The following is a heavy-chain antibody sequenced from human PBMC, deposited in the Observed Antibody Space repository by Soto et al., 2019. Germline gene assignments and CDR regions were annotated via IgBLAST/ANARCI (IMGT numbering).Heavy chain of an antibody. Sequence: QVQLVESGGGVVQPGRSLRLSCAASGFTFSNFAMHWVRQAPGKGLEWVALISYDGGNTYHADSVKGRFTISRDNSKNTMYLQMSSLRPEDTAVYYCARDPGKRAGITLVRRVLKYAFDFWGQGTMLTVSS. J-gene: IGHJ3*01. CDR1: GFTFSNFA. D-gene: IGHD3-10*01. CDR2: ISYDGGNT. V-gene: IGHV3-30*03. CDR3: ARDPGKRAGITLVRRVLKYAFDF.